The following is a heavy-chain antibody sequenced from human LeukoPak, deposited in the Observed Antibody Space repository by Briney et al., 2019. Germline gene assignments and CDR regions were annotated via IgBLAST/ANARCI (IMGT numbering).Heavy chain of an antibody. J-gene: IGHJ4*02. V-gene: IGHV3-43*02. Sequence: GGSLRLSCAASGSTFDDYAMHWVRQAPGKGLEWVSLISGDGGSTYYADSVKGRFTISRDNSKNSLYLQMNSLRTEDTALYYCAKDMLLEWLIWDWGQGTLVTVSS. CDR2: ISGDGGST. CDR1: GSTFDDYA. CDR3: AKDMLLEWLIWD. D-gene: IGHD3-3*01.